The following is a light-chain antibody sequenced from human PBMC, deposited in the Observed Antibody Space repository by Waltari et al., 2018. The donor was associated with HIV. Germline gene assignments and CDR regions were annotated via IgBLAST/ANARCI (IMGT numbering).Light chain of an antibody. Sequence: YVLTQPPSVSVAPGQTARITCGGDNIAGRKVHWYQRRPGQAPALVVFVESDRPSGSPERLSGSSSGNTATLIISRVEDGDEADYYCQVWDESNEQVVFGGGTRLTVL. CDR2: VES. J-gene: IGLJ2*01. V-gene: IGLV3-21*02. CDR3: QVWDESNEQVV. CDR1: NIAGRK.